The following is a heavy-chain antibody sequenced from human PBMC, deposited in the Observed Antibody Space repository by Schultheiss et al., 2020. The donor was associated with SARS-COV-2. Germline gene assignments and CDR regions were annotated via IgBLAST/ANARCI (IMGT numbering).Heavy chain of an antibody. Sequence: RTLSLTCTVSGGSISSYYWSWVRQAPGKGLEWVSVIYSGGSTYYADSVKGRFTISRDNAKNSLYLQMNSLRAEDTAVYYCARERVGAYDYWGQGTLVTVSS. V-gene: IGHV3-66*01. CDR3: ARERVGAYDY. D-gene: IGHD1-26*01. J-gene: IGHJ4*02. CDR1: GGSISSYY. CDR2: IYSGGST.